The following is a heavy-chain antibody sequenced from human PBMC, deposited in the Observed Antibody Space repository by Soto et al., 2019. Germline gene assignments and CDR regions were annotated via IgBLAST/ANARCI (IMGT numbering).Heavy chain of an antibody. CDR2: IKQDGSEK. CDR1: GFTFSSSW. D-gene: IGHD3-22*01. CDR3: AHANYYDSSGYAFDI. J-gene: IGHJ3*02. Sequence: GGSLRLSCAASGFTFSSSWMSWVRQAPGKGLEWVANIKQDGSEKYYVDSVKGRFTISRDNAKNSLYLQMNSLRAEDTAVYYCAHANYYDSSGYAFDIWGQGTMVTVSS. V-gene: IGHV3-7*01.